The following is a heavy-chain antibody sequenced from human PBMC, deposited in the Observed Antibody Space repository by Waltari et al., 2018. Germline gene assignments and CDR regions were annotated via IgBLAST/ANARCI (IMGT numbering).Heavy chain of an antibody. D-gene: IGHD3-22*01. Sequence: QVQLVQSGAAVKKPGSSVKVSCKASGGPFSSYAISWVRQAPGQGLEWMGRIIPIFGTANYAQKFQGRVTITADKSTSTAYMELSSLRSEDTAVYYCARLPLAYDSSGYQYYFDYWGQGTLVTVSS. CDR2: IIPIFGTA. J-gene: IGHJ4*02. V-gene: IGHV1-69*08. CDR1: GGPFSSYA. CDR3: ARLPLAYDSSGYQYYFDY.